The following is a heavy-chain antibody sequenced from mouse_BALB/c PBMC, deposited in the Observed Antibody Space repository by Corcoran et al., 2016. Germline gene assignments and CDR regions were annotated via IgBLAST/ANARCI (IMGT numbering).Heavy chain of an antibody. D-gene: IGHD2-1*01. CDR2: INPYNDGT. V-gene: IGHV1S136*01. J-gene: IGHJ4*01. CDR3: ARCTYGNYVRGAMDY. Sequence: EVQLQQSGPELVKPGASVKMSCKASGYTFTSYVMHWVKQKPGQGLEWIGYINPYNDGTKYNEKFKGKATLTSDKSSSTAYMELGSLTSEDSAVYYCARCTYGNYVRGAMDYWGQGTSVTVSS. CDR1: GYTFTSYV.